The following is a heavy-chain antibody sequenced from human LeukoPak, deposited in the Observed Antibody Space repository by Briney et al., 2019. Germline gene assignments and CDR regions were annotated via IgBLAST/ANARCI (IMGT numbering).Heavy chain of an antibody. V-gene: IGHV4-59*08. CDR2: MYNSGNA. CDR1: GGSITTYY. D-gene: IGHD6-13*01. J-gene: IGHJ4*02. CDR3: ARHGSSWSFDY. Sequence: SETLSLTCTVSGGSITTYYWSWIRQPPGKGLEWIGYMYNSGNANYNPSLKSRVTISVDTSNNQFFLRLSSVTAADTAVYYCARHGSSWSFDYWGQGTLVTVSS.